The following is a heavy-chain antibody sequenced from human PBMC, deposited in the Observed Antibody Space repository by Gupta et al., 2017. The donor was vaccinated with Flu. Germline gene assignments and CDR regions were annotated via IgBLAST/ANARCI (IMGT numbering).Heavy chain of an antibody. D-gene: IGHD3-10*01. Sequence: VQLAESGGGFVKPAGSLRLSCTAPGFTFSNYYMRWIHQAPGKGREWVSYISSVDDTTYYADSVRGRFTISRDNAKNSLFLQMNSLRSEDTAVYYCARDYFGSGSSIGDYWGQGTLVTVSS. CDR3: ARDYFGSGSSIGDY. CDR2: ISSVDDTT. J-gene: IGHJ4*02. CDR1: GFTFSNYY. V-gene: IGHV3-11*01.